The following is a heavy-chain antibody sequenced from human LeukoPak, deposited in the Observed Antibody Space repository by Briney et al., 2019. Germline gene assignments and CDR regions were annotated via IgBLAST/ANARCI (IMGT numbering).Heavy chain of an antibody. Sequence: SETLSLTCAVYGGSFSGYYWSWIRQPPGKGLEWIGEINHSRSTNYNPSLKSRVTISVDTSKNQFSLKLSSVTAADTAVYYCAREREGPYGYLDYWGQGTLVTVSS. D-gene: IGHD4-17*01. CDR1: GGSFSGYY. J-gene: IGHJ4*02. CDR3: AREREGPYGYLDY. V-gene: IGHV4-34*01. CDR2: INHSRST.